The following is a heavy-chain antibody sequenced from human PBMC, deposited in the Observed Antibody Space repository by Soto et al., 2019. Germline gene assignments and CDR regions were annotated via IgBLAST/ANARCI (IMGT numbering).Heavy chain of an antibody. CDR1: GFTFRSYD. CDR3: ARDPSGYSYGSGGMDV. D-gene: IGHD5-18*01. Sequence: EVQLVESGGGLVQPGGSLRLSCAASGFTFRSYDMHWVRQATVKGLEWVSAIGTAGDTYYPGSVKGRFTISRENAKNSLYLQMNSLRAGDTAVYYWARDPSGYSYGSGGMDVWGQGTTVTVSS. CDR2: IGTAGDT. V-gene: IGHV3-13*01. J-gene: IGHJ6*02.